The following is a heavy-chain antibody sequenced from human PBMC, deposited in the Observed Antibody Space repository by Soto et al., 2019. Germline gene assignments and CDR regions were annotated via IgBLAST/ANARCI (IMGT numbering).Heavy chain of an antibody. D-gene: IGHD6-19*01. J-gene: IGHJ4*02. CDR3: ARSYSSGWEFDY. CDR2: ISSTGRTI. Sequence: GGSLRLSCGASGFTFSNYYMSWIRQAPGKGLEWVSYISSTGRTIYYADSVKGRFTVSRDNAQNSLSLKLNSLRVEETAVYYCARSYSSGWEFDYWGQGTQVTVSS. CDR1: GFTFSNYY. V-gene: IGHV3-11*01.